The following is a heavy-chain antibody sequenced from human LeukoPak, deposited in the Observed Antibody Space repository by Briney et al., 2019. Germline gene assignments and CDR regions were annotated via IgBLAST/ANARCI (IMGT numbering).Heavy chain of an antibody. CDR3: ARVGIGSSSWYDY. D-gene: IGHD6-13*01. V-gene: IGHV1-2*04. J-gene: IGHJ4*02. CDR1: GYTFTGYY. Sequence: ASVKVSCKASGYTFTGYYMHWVRQAPGQGLEWMGWIIPNSGGTNYAQKFQGWVTMTRDTSISTAYMELSRLRSDDTAVYYCARVGIGSSSWYDYWGQGTLVTVSS. CDR2: IIPNSGGT.